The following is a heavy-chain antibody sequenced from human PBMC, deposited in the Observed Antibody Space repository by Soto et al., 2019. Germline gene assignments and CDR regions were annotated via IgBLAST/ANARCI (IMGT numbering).Heavy chain of an antibody. D-gene: IGHD6-13*01. CDR2: IYHSGNT. J-gene: IGHJ4*02. CDR1: GGSISSNNW. CDR3: ARVTAAGTTFDS. Sequence: QVQLQESGPGLVKPSGTLSLTCAVSGGSISSNNWWSWVRQPPGKGLEWIGEIYHSGNTNYNPSLISRVSVSVDKSKHQSSLKLSSVTAADTAVYYCARVTAAGTTFDSWGQGTLVTVSS. V-gene: IGHV4-4*02.